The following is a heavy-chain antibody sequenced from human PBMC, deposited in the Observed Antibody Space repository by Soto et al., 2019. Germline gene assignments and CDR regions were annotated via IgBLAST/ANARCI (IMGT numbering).Heavy chain of an antibody. CDR1: GYTFTSYY. Sequence: ASVKVSCKASGYTFTSYYMHWVRQAPGQGLEWMGIINPSGGSTSYAQKFQGRVTMTRDTSTSTVYMELSSLRSEDTAVYYCAKDRRCSSTSCPWNIDYWGQGTLVTVSS. D-gene: IGHD2-2*01. J-gene: IGHJ4*02. CDR3: AKDRRCSSTSCPWNIDY. CDR2: INPSGGST. V-gene: IGHV1-46*01.